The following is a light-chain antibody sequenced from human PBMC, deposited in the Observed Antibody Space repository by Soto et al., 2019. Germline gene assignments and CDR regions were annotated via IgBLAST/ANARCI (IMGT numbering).Light chain of an antibody. CDR3: AAWDDSLSGRGV. CDR2: RNN. V-gene: IGLV1-47*01. Sequence: QSVLTQPPSESGTPGQTVTISCSGSSSNIGSNYVYWYQQLPGTAPKLLIYRNNQRPSGVPDRFSGSKSGTSASLAISGLRSEDEADYYCAAWDDSLSGRGVFGTGTKVTVL. J-gene: IGLJ1*01. CDR1: SSNIGSNY.